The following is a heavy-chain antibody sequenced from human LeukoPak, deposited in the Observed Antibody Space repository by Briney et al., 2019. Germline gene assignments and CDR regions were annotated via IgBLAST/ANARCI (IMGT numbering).Heavy chain of an antibody. CDR1: GFTFSTHA. D-gene: IGHD2-15*01. V-gene: IGHV3-66*01. J-gene: IGHJ4*02. CDR3: AAHLTLGYCSGGSCYSFDY. Sequence: GGSLRLSCAASGFTFSTHAMHWVRQAPAKGLEWVSVIYSGGSTYYADSVKGRFTISRDNSKNTLYLLINSLRAEDTAVYYCAAHLTLGYCSGGSCYSFDYWGQGTLVTVSS. CDR2: IYSGGST.